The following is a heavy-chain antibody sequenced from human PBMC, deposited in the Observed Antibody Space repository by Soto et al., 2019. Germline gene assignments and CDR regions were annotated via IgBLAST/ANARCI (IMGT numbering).Heavy chain of an antibody. J-gene: IGHJ4*02. D-gene: IGHD3-9*01. CDR1: GFTLNNYD. CDR2: VAVAGDT. CDR3: ARAGFGNDWVYFEL. V-gene: IGHV3-13*01. Sequence: ESGGGLVQPGGSLRLSCATSGFTLNNYDMHWIRQAEGKGLEWVSAVAVAGDTFYADTVKGRFTISREIANRALYLQMNSLVVEDTAVYYCARAGFGNDWVYFELWGKGTLVTVSS.